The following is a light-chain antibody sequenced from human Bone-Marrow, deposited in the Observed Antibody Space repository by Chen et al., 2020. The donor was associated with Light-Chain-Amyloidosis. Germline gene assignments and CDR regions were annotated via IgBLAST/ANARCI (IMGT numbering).Light chain of an antibody. V-gene: IGLV3-21*02. CDR1: NIGTTS. CDR2: DDS. CDR3: QVWDRSSDRPV. J-gene: IGLJ3*02. Sequence: YVLTQPSLLSVAPGQTATIACGGNNIGTTSVHWYQQTPGQAPLLVVYDDSDRPSGIPERLSGSNSGNTATLTISRVEAGDEADYYCQVWDRSSDRPVFGGGTKLTVL.